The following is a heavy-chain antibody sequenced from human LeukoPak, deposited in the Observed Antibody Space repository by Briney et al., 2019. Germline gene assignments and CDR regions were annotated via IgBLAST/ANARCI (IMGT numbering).Heavy chain of an antibody. V-gene: IGHV4-30-4*07. CDR3: ARTSPNYYGSGSYPPRV. CDR1: GGSISSGGYS. Sequence: SETLSLTCAVSGGSISSGGYSWSWIRQPPGKGLEWIGYIYYSGSTYYNPSLKSRVTISVDTSKNQFSLKLSSVTAADTAVYYCARTSPNYYGSGSYPPRVWGQGTLVTVSS. CDR2: IYYSGST. D-gene: IGHD3-10*01. J-gene: IGHJ4*02.